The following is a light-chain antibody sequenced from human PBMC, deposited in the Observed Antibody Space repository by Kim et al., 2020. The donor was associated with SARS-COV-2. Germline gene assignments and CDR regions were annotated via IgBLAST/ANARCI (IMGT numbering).Light chain of an antibody. V-gene: IGLV2-14*03. CDR3: SSYTSSGTLV. CDR2: DVS. J-gene: IGLJ1*01. Sequence: GQSITISCSGTTTDVAAYNFVSWYQQHAGKAPKFLIYDVSNRPSGVSDRFSGSKSGNTASLTISGLQAEDEGDYYCSSYTSSGTLVFGAGTKVTVL. CDR1: TTDVAAYNF.